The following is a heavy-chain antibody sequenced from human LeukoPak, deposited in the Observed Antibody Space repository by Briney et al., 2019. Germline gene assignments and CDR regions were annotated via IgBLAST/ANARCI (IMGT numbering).Heavy chain of an antibody. J-gene: IGHJ4*02. CDR2: IKQDGSKK. D-gene: IGHD5-24*01. V-gene: IGHV3-7*04. CDR1: GFPFSGYW. Sequence: GGSLRLSCVASGFPFSGYWMTWVRQAPGKGLEWVANIKQDGSKKSYVDSVKGRFTISRDNAKNSLYLQMNSLRAEDTAIYYCTRVGYIDEGIDYWGQGTLVTVSS. CDR3: TRVGYIDEGIDY.